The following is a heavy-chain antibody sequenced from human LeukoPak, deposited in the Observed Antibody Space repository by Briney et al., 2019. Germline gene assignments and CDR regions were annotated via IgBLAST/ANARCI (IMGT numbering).Heavy chain of an antibody. CDR3: AKSKYLGGSYDY. CDR1: GFTFEDYA. V-gene: IGHV3-9*03. CDR2: INWNSGSI. D-gene: IGHD3-10*01. Sequence: PGRSLRLSCAASGFTFEDYAMHWVRQAPGKGLEWVSGINWNSGSIGYADSVKGRFTISRDNAKNSLYLQMNSLRAEDMALYYCAKSKYLGGSYDYWGQGNLVNGSS. J-gene: IGHJ4*02.